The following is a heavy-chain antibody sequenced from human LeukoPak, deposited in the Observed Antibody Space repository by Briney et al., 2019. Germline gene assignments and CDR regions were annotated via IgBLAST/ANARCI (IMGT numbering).Heavy chain of an antibody. V-gene: IGHV3-11*01. CDR3: ARDRSRREFDS. CDR2: ISSSGSPT. CDR1: GFTFSDYD. Sequence: GGSLRLSCAASGFTFSDYDMTWFRQAPGKELEWISHISSSGSPTNYADSVKGRFTISRANSWNSLYLQMNSLRDEDTAFYYCARDRSRREFDSWGQGILVTVSS. J-gene: IGHJ4*02.